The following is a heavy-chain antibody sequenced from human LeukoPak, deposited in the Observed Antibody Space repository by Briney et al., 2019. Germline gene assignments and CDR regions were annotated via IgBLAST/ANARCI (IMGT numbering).Heavy chain of an antibody. V-gene: IGHV5-51*01. CDR1: GYSFTSYW. CDR3: ARLEEDLTLGVAGYWFVP. J-gene: IGHJ5*02. CDR2: IYPGDSDT. D-gene: IGHD3-16*01. Sequence: GESLKISCKGSGYSFTSYWIGWVRQMPGRGLEWMGIIYPGDSDTRYSPSFQGHVTISADKSINTAYLQWSSLRASDTAMYYCARLEEDLTLGVAGYWFVPWGQGTLVTVS.